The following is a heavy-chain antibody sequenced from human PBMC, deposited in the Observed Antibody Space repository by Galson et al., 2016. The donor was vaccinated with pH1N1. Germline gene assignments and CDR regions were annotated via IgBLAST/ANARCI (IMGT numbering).Heavy chain of an antibody. CDR2: IYWDDDK. J-gene: IGHJ4*02. CDR3: VRTIHRLGYGPDY. Sequence: PALVKPPQTLTLTCTFSGFSLPTTGVGVGWIRQPPGEALEWLALIYWDDDKRYRQSLKNRLTLTNDNSRNEVVLTMTDMGPVDTATYYCVRTIHRLGYGPDYWGQGILVTVSS. CDR1: GFSLPTTGVG. V-gene: IGHV2-5*02. D-gene: IGHD3-22*01.